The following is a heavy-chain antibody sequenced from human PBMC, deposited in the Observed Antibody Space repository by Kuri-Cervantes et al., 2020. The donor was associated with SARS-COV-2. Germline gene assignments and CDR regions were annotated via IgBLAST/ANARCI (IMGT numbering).Heavy chain of an antibody. Sequence: GESLKISCAASGFTFSGHWIHWVRQAPGKGLVWVSRINPDGSYTNNADSVKGRFTLSRDNAKNMLFLQMNSLRAVDTAVYYCVRDGDHWNFDYWGQGTLVT. D-gene: IGHD1-1*01. V-gene: IGHV3-74*01. CDR1: GFTFSGHW. CDR3: VRDGDHWNFDY. J-gene: IGHJ4*02. CDR2: INPDGSYT.